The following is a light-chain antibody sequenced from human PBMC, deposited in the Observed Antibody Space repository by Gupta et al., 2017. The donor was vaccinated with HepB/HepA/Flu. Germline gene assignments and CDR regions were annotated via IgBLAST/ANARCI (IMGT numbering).Light chain of an antibody. Sequence: EIVMTQSRATLSVSPGERATLSCRASQSVRSNLAWYQQKPGQAPRLLIYGASTRATGIPARFSGSGSGTEFTLTISSLQSEDFAVYYCQQYNNCPYTFGQGTKMEIK. V-gene: IGKV3-15*01. CDR3: QQYNNCPYT. J-gene: IGKJ2*01. CDR2: GAS. CDR1: QSVRSN.